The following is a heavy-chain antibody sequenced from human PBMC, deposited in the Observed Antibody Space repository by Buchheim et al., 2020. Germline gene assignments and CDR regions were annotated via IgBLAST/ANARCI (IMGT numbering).Heavy chain of an antibody. CDR3: ARKDEYSSSPWWFDP. V-gene: IGHV3-66*01. D-gene: IGHD6-6*01. J-gene: IGHJ5*02. CDR1: GFTVSSNY. Sequence: EVQLVESGGGLVQPGGSLRLSCAASGFTVSSNYMSWVRQAPGKGLEWVSVIYSGGSTYYADSVKGRFTISRDNSKKTLYLQMNSLRAEDTAVYYCARKDEYSSSPWWFDPWGQGTL. CDR2: IYSGGST.